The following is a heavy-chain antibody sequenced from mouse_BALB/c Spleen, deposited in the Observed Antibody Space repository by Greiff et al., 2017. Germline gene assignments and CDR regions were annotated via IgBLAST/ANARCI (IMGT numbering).Heavy chain of an antibody. CDR1: GFTFSNYW. D-gene: IGHD2-14*01. Sequence: EVKLMESGGGLVQPGGSMKLSCVASGFTFSNYWMNWVRQSPEKGLEWVAEIRLKSNNYATHYAESVKGRFTISRDDSKSSVYLQMNNLRAEDTGIYYCTAYYRYDWFAYWGQGTLVTVSA. V-gene: IGHV6-6*02. J-gene: IGHJ3*01. CDR2: IRLKSNNYAT. CDR3: TAYYRYDWFAY.